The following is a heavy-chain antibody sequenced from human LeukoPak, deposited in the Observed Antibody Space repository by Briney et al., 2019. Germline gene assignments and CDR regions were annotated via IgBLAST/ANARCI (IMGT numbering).Heavy chain of an antibody. V-gene: IGHV3-30-3*01. CDR2: ISYDGSNK. J-gene: IGHJ4*02. CDR3: ARDWNYYGSGLDY. CDR1: GFTFSSYA. Sequence: GGSLRLSCAASGFTFSSYAMHWVRQAPGKGLEWVAVISYDGSNKYYADSVKGRFTISRDNSKNTLYLQMNSLRAEDTAVYYCARDWNYYGSGLDYWGQGTLVTVSS. D-gene: IGHD3-10*01.